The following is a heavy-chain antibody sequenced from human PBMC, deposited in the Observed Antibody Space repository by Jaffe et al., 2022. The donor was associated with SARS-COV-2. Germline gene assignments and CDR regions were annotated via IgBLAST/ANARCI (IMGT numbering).Heavy chain of an antibody. V-gene: IGHV5-51*01. Sequence: EVQLVQSGAEVKKPGESLKISCKGSGYSFTSYWIGWVRQMPGKGLEWMGIIYPGDSDTRYSPSFQGQVTISADKSISTAYLQWSSLKASDTAMYYCARTTVNYYDSSGYYWKTWMVYYFDYWGQGTLVTVSS. CDR1: GYSFTSYW. J-gene: IGHJ4*02. CDR2: IYPGDSDT. CDR3: ARTTVNYYDSSGYYWKTWMVYYFDY. D-gene: IGHD3-22*01.